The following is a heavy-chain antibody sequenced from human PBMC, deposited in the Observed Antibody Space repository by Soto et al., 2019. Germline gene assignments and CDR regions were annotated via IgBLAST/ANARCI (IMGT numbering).Heavy chain of an antibody. V-gene: IGHV3-33*01. D-gene: IGHD2-2*01. CDR3: ARDPSLYAPGPDAFDI. Sequence: GGSLRLSCAASGFTFSSSGMHWVRQAPGKGLEWVAVIWYDGSNKYYADSVKGRFTISRDNSKNTLYLQMNSLRAEDTAVYYCARDPSLYAPGPDAFDIWGQGTMVTVSS. J-gene: IGHJ3*02. CDR2: IWYDGSNK. CDR1: GFTFSSSG.